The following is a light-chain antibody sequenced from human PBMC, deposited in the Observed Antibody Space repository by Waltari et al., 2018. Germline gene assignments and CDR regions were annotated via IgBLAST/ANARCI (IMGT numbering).Light chain of an antibody. J-gene: IGLJ1*01. CDR2: DVS. Sequence: QSALTQPRSVSGSPAQSFPISCTATSRAVGGYHYVSWFQQHPGKVPKLLIYDVSERPSDVPDRFSGSKSANTASLTISGLQTEDEADYYCCSFAGSYTFVFGTGTRVTVL. V-gene: IGLV2-11*01. CDR1: SRAVGGYHY. CDR3: CSFAGSYTFV.